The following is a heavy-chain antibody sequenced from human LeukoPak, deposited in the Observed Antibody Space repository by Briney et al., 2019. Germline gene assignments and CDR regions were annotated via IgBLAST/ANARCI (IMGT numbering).Heavy chain of an antibody. D-gene: IGHD3-22*01. V-gene: IGHV3-23*01. CDR1: GFTFSNYA. J-gene: IGHJ4*02. CDR3: AKGRYESSGFNWAA. Sequence: GGSLRLSCEASGFTFSNYAMTWVRQAPGKGLEWVSALSGSGGSAYYADSVKGRFTISRDNSKNTLYLQMNSLRAEDTAVYYCAKGRYESSGFNWAAWGQGTLVTVSS. CDR2: LSGSGGSA.